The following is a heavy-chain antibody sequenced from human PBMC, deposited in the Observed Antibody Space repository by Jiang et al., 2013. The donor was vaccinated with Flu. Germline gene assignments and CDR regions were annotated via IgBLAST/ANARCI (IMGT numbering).Heavy chain of an antibody. V-gene: IGHV3-30*18. J-gene: IGHJ4*02. CDR2: ISYDGMKT. D-gene: IGHD3-10*01. Sequence: GGGVFQPGRSLRISCAASGFSLDRFAMHWVRQAPGKGLEWVGLISYDGMKTFYADSVRGRFTISRDNPKNALYLQVKSLRPDDTAVYYCAKIRGAAEPGVYSYIDNWGQGTLVTVSS. CDR3: AKIRGAAEPGVYSYIDN. CDR1: GFSLDRFA.